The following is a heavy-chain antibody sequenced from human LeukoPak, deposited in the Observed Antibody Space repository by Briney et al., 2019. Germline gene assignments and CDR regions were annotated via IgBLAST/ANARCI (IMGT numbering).Heavy chain of an antibody. CDR2: ISTYNGDT. CDR1: GYIFKNYA. CDR3: ARGGGVDILTGFQY. D-gene: IGHD3-9*01. J-gene: IGHJ4*02. V-gene: IGHV1-18*01. Sequence: GASVVVSCKASGYIFKNYAISWVRQAPGQGLEWMGWISTYNGDTNYAQKFQGRVTITADQSTSTAYMELSSLRSEDTAVYYCARGGGVDILTGFQYWGQGTLVTVSS.